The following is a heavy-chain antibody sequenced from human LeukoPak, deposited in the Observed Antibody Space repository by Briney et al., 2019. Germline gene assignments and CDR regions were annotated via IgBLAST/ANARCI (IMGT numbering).Heavy chain of an antibody. CDR2: IRGSGGST. CDR1: GFTFSSYA. D-gene: IGHD2-15*01. Sequence: GGSLRLSCAASGFTFSSYAMSWVRQAQGKGLEWVSAIRGSGGSTDYADSVKGRFTISRDNSKNTLYLQMSSLRAEDTAVYYCAKDWVLKLLPDAFDIWGQGTMVTVSP. CDR3: AKDWVLKLLPDAFDI. J-gene: IGHJ3*02. V-gene: IGHV3-23*01.